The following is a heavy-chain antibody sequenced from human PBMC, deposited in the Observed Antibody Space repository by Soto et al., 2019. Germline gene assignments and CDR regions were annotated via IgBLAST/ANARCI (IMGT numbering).Heavy chain of an antibody. CDR3: ARDSQDSSSWLPSYPDY. D-gene: IGHD6-13*01. J-gene: IGHJ4*02. CDR1: GFTFSSYA. Sequence: QVQLVESGGGVVQPGRSLRLSCAASGFTFSSYAMHWVRQAPGKGLEWVAVISYDGSNKYYADSVKGRFTISRDNSKNTLYLQMNSLRAEDTAVYYCARDSQDSSSWLPSYPDYWGQGTLVTVSS. CDR2: ISYDGSNK. V-gene: IGHV3-30-3*01.